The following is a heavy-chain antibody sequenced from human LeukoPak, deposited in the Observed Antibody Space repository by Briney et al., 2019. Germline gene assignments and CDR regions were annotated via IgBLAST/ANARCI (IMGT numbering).Heavy chain of an antibody. CDR1: GFTFDDYA. D-gene: IGHD1-1*01. CDR3: ARDRNYYYYYGMDV. V-gene: IGHV3-9*01. J-gene: IGHJ6*02. CDR2: ISWNSGSI. Sequence: GGSLRLSCAASGFTFDDYAMHRVRQAPGKGLEWVSGISWNSGSIGYADSVRGRFTISRDNAKNSLYLQMNSLRAEDTALYYCARDRNYYYYYGMDVWGQGTTVTVSS.